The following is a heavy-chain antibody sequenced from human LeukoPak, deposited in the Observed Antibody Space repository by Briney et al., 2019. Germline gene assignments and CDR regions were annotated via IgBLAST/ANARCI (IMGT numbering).Heavy chain of an antibody. CDR3: ARISGSSKKYFQH. CDR1: GFTFSNYW. V-gene: IGHV3-7*01. CDR2: IEQDGSEK. J-gene: IGHJ1*01. Sequence: GGSLRLSCAASGFTFSNYWMSWVRQAPGKGLEGVANIEQDGSEKYYVDSVKGRFTISRDNANNSVYLQMSSLRAEDTALYYCARISGSSKKYFQHWGQGTLATVSS. D-gene: IGHD1-26*01.